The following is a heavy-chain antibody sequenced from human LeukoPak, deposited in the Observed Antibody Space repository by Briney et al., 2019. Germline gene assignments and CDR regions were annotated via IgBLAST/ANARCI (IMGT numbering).Heavy chain of an antibody. D-gene: IGHD6-13*01. CDR1: GGTFSSYA. Sequence: SVKVSCKASGGTFSSYAISWVRQAPGQGLEWMGGIIPIFGTANYAQKFQGRVTITTDESTSTAYMELSNLRSEDTAVYYCASSPAAAGRYYCFYYMDVWGKGTTVTVSS. CDR2: IIPIFGTA. V-gene: IGHV1-69*05. J-gene: IGHJ6*03. CDR3: ASSPAAAGRYYCFYYMDV.